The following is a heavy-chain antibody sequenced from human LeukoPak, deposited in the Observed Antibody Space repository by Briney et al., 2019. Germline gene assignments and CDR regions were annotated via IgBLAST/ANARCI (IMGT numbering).Heavy chain of an antibody. Sequence: GGSLRLSCAASGFTVSSNYMSWVRQAPGKGLEWVSVIYSGGSTYYADSVKGRFTISRDNSKNTLYLQMNSLRAEDTAVYYCARAHPMIGWRGGYFDYWGQGTLVTVSS. D-gene: IGHD3-22*01. J-gene: IGHJ4*02. CDR3: ARAHPMIGWRGGYFDY. CDR1: GFTVSSNY. CDR2: IYSGGST. V-gene: IGHV3-66*01.